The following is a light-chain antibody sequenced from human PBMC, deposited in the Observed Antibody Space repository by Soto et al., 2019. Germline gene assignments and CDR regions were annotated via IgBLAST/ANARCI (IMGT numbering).Light chain of an antibody. CDR3: QQYGSSRET. CDR2: GAS. Sequence: EIVLTQSPGTLSLSPGERATVSCRASQSVSSSYLAWYQQKPGQAPRLLIYGASSRATGIPDRFSGSGSGTDFTLTISRLEPEDFAVYYCQQYGSSRETFGQGTKVDIK. V-gene: IGKV3-20*01. J-gene: IGKJ1*01. CDR1: QSVSSSY.